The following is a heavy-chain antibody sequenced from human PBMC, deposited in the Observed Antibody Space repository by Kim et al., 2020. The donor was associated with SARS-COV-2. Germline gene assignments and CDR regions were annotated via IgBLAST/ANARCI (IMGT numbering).Heavy chain of an antibody. CDR1: GFTFDNYA. CDR2: IKGGGGHA. Sequence: EGSLRLSCAASGFTFDNYAMNWVRQAPGKGLEWVSFIKGGGGHAFYADSVKGRFTITRDNFKNTLYLQMNSLRTEDTAVYYCAKCGSSYGNDAFDIWGQGTVVTVSS. CDR3: AKCGSSYGNDAFDI. J-gene: IGHJ3*02. V-gene: IGHV3-23*01. D-gene: IGHD5-18*01.